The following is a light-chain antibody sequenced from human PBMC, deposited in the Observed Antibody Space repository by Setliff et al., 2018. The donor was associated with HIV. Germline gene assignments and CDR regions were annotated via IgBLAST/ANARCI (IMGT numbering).Light chain of an antibody. Sequence: QSVLTQPASVSGSPGQSITISCTGTSSDVGASNFVSWYQQHPGKAPKLIIYDVSNRPSGVSIRFSGSKSGNTASLTISGLQAEDETDYYCSSHTNNGLLFGTGTKVTVL. CDR1: SSDVGASNF. V-gene: IGLV2-14*03. J-gene: IGLJ1*01. CDR3: SSHTNNGLL. CDR2: DVS.